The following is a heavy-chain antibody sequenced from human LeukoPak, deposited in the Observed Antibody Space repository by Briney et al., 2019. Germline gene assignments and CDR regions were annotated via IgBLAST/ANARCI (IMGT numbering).Heavy chain of an antibody. Sequence: SETLSLTCTVSGASFSSYYWSWLRQPPGKGLEWIAYIFYNGNTKYNPSLKSRVTISVDTSKTQFSLKVTSVTAADTAVYYCARYNSGSNWFDPWGQGTLVTVSS. CDR1: GASFSSYY. V-gene: IGHV4-59*01. J-gene: IGHJ5*02. CDR3: ARYNSGSNWFDP. D-gene: IGHD6-19*01. CDR2: IFYNGNT.